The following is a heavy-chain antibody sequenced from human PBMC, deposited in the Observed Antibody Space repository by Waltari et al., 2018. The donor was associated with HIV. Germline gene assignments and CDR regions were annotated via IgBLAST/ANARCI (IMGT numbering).Heavy chain of an antibody. J-gene: IGHJ4*02. CDR1: GESLSDYY. D-gene: IGHD3-16*01. CDR3: LRGPRVTIFWAGGPDY. V-gene: IGHV4-34*01. CDR2: ITESGHT. Sequence: QIPLHLWVAGLLKPSETLSLTCAVYGESLSDYYWTWRRQPPGKGLEWIGEITESGHTHYNPSLKSRITMFVDTSKRQFSLRLTSVTGADAATYYCLRGPRVTIFWAGGPDYWGQGTQVTVSS.